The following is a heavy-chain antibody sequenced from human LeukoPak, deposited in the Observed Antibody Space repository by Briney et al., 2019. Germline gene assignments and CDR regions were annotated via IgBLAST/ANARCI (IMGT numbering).Heavy chain of an antibody. Sequence: SETLSLTCTVSGYSISSGYYWGWIRQPAGKGLEWIGRIYTSGSTNYNPSLKSRVTISVDTSKDQFSLKLSSVTAADTAVYYCAREVSGYSSGWMIGAFDIWGQGTMVTVSS. J-gene: IGHJ3*02. V-gene: IGHV4-61*02. CDR3: AREVSGYSSGWMIGAFDI. CDR2: IYTSGST. CDR1: GYSISSGYY. D-gene: IGHD6-19*01.